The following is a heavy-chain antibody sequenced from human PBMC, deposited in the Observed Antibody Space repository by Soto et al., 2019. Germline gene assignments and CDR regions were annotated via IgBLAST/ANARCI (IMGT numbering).Heavy chain of an antibody. J-gene: IGHJ6*02. V-gene: IGHV3-33*01. CDR1: GFTFSSYG. CDR2: IWYDGSNK. CDR3: ARDAVKQQLVKYYYGMDV. Sequence: GGSLRLSCAASGFTFSSYGMHWVRQAPGKGLEWVAVIWYDGSNKYYADSVKGRFTISRDNSKNTLYLQMNSLRAEDTAVYYCARDAVKQQLVKYYYGMDVWGQGTTVTVSS. D-gene: IGHD6-13*01.